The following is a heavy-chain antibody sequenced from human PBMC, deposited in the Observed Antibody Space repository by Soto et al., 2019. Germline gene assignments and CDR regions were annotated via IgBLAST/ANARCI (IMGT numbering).Heavy chain of an antibody. Sequence: QVLLVQSGADVKTPGASVKVSCKASGYAFSDYYIHWVRQAPGQGLEWLGWINPNGGDTKYSQNFQGRVTMTRDTSISTAYMELSSLRSDDTAVYYCARDLGLYSDNSGYYYNPFDPWGQGTLVAVSS. CDR2: INPNGGDT. CDR1: GYAFSDYY. D-gene: IGHD3-22*01. J-gene: IGHJ5*02. V-gene: IGHV1-2*02. CDR3: ARDLGLYSDNSGYYYNPFDP.